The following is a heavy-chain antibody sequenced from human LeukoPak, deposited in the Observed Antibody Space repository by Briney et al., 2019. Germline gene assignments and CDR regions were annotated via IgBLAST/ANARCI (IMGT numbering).Heavy chain of an antibody. CDR3: AKSLFTSATGTGRAFHI. D-gene: IGHD1-1*01. Sequence: GGSLRLSCAASGFTFSSYAMSWVRQAPGKGLEWVSAISGSGGSTYYADSVKGRFAISRDNSKNTLYLQMTGLRAGDTAEYYCAKSLFTSATGTGRAFHIWGQGTMVTVSS. V-gene: IGHV3-23*01. J-gene: IGHJ3*02. CDR1: GFTFSSYA. CDR2: ISGSGGST.